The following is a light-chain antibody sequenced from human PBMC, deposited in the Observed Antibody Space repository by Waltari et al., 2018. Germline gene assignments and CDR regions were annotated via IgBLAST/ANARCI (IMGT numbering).Light chain of an antibody. CDR1: SSNIGRNP. V-gene: IGLV1-44*01. CDR2: SNN. J-gene: IGLJ2*01. CDR3: ATWDASLTGWV. Sequence: QSVLTQPPSASGTPGQRVTISCSGSSSNIGRNPVNWYQQLPGTAPKLLIQSNNQRPSGVPDRFSVSKSGTSASLAISGLQSEDEADYYCATWDASLTGWVFGGGTKLTVL.